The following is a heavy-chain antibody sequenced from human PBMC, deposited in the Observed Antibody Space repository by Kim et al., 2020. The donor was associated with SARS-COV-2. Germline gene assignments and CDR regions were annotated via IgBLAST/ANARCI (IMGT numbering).Heavy chain of an antibody. Sequence: SETLSLTCAVYGGSFSGYSWSWIRQPPGKGLEWIGDSNTSGSINYNPSLKSRVTISAEASKNQFSLKLSFVTAADKAVYYCARERGRDGSNWWGQGTL. J-gene: IGHJ4*02. CDR3: ARERGRDGSNW. CDR1: GGSFSGYS. V-gene: IGHV4-34*01. CDR2: SNTSGSI. D-gene: IGHD3-10*01.